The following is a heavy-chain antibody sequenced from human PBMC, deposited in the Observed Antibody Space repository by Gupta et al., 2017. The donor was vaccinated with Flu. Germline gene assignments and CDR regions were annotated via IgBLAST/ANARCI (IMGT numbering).Heavy chain of an antibody. V-gene: IGHV3-23*01. J-gene: IGHJ4*02. CDR1: RFTFSNYA. D-gene: IGHD3-10*02. Sequence: EVQLLESGGGLVQPGGSLRISCAASRFTFSNYAMSWVRQTPGKGLFWVSGISGSGGRTYYADSVKGRFTISRDNSKNTLSLQMNSLTAEDTAVYYCVKDYHSGVVRPGHYWGQGTLVIVST. CDR3: VKDYHSGVVRPGHY. CDR2: ISGSGGRT.